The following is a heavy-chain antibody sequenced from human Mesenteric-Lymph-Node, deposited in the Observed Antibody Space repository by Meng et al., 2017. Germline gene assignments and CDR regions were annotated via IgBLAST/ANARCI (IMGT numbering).Heavy chain of an antibody. D-gene: IGHD6-13*01. CDR2: ISGSGGST. V-gene: IGHV3-23*01. Sequence: GGSLRLSCAASGFTFSSYAMSWVRQAPGKGLEWVSAISGSGGSTYYADSVKGRFTISRDNSKNTLFLQLNSLRAEDTSVYYCARGTYSSSFYYFTYWGQGTLVTVPQ. J-gene: IGHJ4*02. CDR1: GFTFSSYA. CDR3: ARGTYSSSFYYFTY.